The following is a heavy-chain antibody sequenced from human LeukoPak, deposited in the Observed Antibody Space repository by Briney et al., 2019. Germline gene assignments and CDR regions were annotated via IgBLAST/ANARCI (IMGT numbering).Heavy chain of an antibody. CDR3: ARGPGRGTGYSYGTDY. Sequence: GGSLRLSCAASGYTFSSYSMNWVRQAPGKGLQWVSSISSSSSYIYYADSVKGRFTISRDNAKNSLYLQMNSLRAEDTAVYYCARGPGRGTGYSYGTDYWGQGTLVTVSS. CDR1: GYTFSSYS. J-gene: IGHJ4*02. D-gene: IGHD5-18*01. V-gene: IGHV3-21*01. CDR2: ISSSSSYI.